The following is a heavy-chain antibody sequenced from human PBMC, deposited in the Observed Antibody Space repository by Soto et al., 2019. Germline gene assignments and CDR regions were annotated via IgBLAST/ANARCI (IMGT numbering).Heavy chain of an antibody. CDR3: AKDRGYSTMYYGFDY. CDR2: ISWDGGST. V-gene: IGHV3-43*01. CDR1: GFTFDDYT. Sequence: EVQLVESGGVVVQPGGSLRLSCAASGFTFDDYTMHWVRQAPGKGLEWVSLISWDGGSTYYADSVKGRFTISRDNSKNSMYLQMNSLRTEDTALYYCAKDRGYSTMYYGFDYWGQGTLVTVSS. D-gene: IGHD4-17*01. J-gene: IGHJ4*02.